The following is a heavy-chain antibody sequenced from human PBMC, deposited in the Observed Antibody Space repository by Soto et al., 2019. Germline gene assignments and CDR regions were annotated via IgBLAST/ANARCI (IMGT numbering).Heavy chain of an antibody. J-gene: IGHJ5*02. CDR3: ASGGLPYNWFDP. CDR2: ISSSGSTI. CDR1: GFTFSNYG. Sequence: VQLVESGGGVVQPGRSLRLSCAASGFTFSNYGMNWVRQAPGKGLEWVSYISSSGSTIYYADSVKGRFTISRDNAKNSLYLQMNSLRAEDTAVYYCASGGLPYNWFDPWGQGTLVTVSS. V-gene: IGHV3-48*04. D-gene: IGHD3-16*01.